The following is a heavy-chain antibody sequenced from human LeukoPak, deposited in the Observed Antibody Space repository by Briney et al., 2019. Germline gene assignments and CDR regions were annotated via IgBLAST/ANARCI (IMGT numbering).Heavy chain of an antibody. V-gene: IGHV4-34*01. CDR2: INHSGST. Sequence: SETLSLTCAVYGGSFSGYYWSWIRQPPGKGLEWIGEINHSGSTNYNPSPKSRVTISVDTSKNQFSLKLSSVTAADTAVYYCARRRRTMIVVVITTPFDYWGQGTLVTVSS. J-gene: IGHJ4*02. CDR3: ARRRRTMIVVVITTPFDY. CDR1: GGSFSGYY. D-gene: IGHD3-22*01.